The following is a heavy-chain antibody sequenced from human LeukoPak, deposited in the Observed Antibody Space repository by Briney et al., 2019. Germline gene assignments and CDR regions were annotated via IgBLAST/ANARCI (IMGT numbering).Heavy chain of an antibody. J-gene: IGHJ4*02. CDR1: GYTFTGYA. CDR3: AREISGYSYGYPYGTFDY. CDR2: INTNTGNP. V-gene: IGHV7-4-1*02. D-gene: IGHD5-18*01. Sequence: ASVKVSCKAPGYTFTGYAMNWVRQAPGQGLEWMGWINTNTGNPTYAQGFTGRFVFSLDTSVSTAYLQISSLKAEDTAVYYCAREISGYSYGYPYGTFDYWGQGTLVTVSS.